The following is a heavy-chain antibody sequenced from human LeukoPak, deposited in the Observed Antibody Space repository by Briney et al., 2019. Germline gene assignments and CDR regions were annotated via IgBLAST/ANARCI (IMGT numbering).Heavy chain of an antibody. J-gene: IGHJ5*02. CDR3: ATGRYSWFDP. D-gene: IGHD1-26*01. CDR2: IYTSGNT. V-gene: IGHV4-4*07. CDR1: TDSMTNYH. Sequence: RPSETLSLTCTVSTDSMTNYHWSWIRQPAAKGLEWIGRIYTSGNTIYNPSLKSRLTMSIDKSKNQFSLRLTSVTAADTAVYYCATGRYSWFDPWGQGTLVTVSS.